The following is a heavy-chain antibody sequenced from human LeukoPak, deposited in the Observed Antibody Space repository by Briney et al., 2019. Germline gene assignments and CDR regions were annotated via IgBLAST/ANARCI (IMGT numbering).Heavy chain of an antibody. J-gene: IGHJ4*02. D-gene: IGHD6-13*01. V-gene: IGHV3-64D*09. CDR3: VKDRIWSSSWYMDY. Sequence: GGSLRLSCAASGFTFSNAWMHWVRQAPGKGLEYVSAISSNGGSTYYADSVKGRFTISRDNSKNTLYLQMSSLRAEDTAVYYCVKDRIWSSSWYMDYWGQGTLVTVSS. CDR2: ISSNGGST. CDR1: GFTFSNAW.